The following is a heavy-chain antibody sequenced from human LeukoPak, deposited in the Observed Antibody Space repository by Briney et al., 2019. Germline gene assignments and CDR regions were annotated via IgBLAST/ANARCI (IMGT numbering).Heavy chain of an antibody. D-gene: IGHD6-6*01. J-gene: IGHJ6*02. V-gene: IGHV1-3*01. CDR1: GGTFSSYA. Sequence: ASVKVSCKASGGTFSSYAISWVRQAPGQRLEWMGSVDAGSDNRKYSQKFQGRVTITSDTSASTAYLELSSLRSEDTAVYYCSRKYSSSSPYYYGMDVWGQGTTVTVSS. CDR3: SRKYSSSSPYYYGMDV. CDR2: VDAGSDNR.